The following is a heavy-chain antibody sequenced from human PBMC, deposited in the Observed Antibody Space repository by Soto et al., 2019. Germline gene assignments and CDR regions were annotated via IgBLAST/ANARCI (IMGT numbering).Heavy chain of an antibody. V-gene: IGHV3-21*01. D-gene: IGHD3-22*01. CDR2: ISSSSSYI. CDR1: GFTFSSYS. CDR3: ARELSWYYYDSSGYYYVSDAFDI. J-gene: IGHJ3*02. Sequence: LRLSCAASGFTFSSYSMNWVRQAPGKGLEWVSSISSSSSYIYYADSVKGRFTISRDNAKNSLYLQMNSLRAEDTAVYYCARELSWYYYDSSGYYYVSDAFDIWGQGTMVTVSS.